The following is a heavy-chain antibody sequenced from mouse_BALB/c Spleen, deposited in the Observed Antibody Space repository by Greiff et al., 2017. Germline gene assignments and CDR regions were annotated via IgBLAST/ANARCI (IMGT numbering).Heavy chain of an antibody. CDR3: ARRYYGRVDY. CDR2: INPSTGYT. Sequence: QVQLQQSGAELAKPGASVKMSCKASGYTFTSYWMHWVKQRPGQGLEWIGYINPSTGYTEYNQKFKDKATLTADKSSSTAYMQLSSLTSEDSAVYYCARRYYGRVDYWGQGTSVTVSS. D-gene: IGHD1-1*01. V-gene: IGHV1-7*01. CDR1: GYTFTSYW. J-gene: IGHJ4*01.